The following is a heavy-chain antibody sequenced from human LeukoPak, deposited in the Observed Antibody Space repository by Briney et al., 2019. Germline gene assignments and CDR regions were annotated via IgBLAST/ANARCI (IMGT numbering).Heavy chain of an antibody. Sequence: ASVTVSCTASGYTSTCYYMHWARPAPGQGLEWMGWSNPNSGGTNYAQKFQGRVTMTRDTSISTAYMELSRLRSDDTAVYYCARGARELGRLLWGQGTLVTVSS. CDR3: ARGARELGRLL. V-gene: IGHV1-2*02. J-gene: IGHJ4*02. D-gene: IGHD7-27*01. CDR2: SNPNSGGT. CDR1: GYTSTCYY.